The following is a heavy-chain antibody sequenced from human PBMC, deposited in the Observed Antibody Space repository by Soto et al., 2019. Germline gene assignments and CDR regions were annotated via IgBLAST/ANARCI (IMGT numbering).Heavy chain of an antibody. Sequence: QVQLQQWGAGLLKPSETLSLTCAVYGGSFSGYYWSWIRQPPGKGLEWIGEINHSGSTNYNPSLKRPVTISVHPSKNHFSLKLSSVTAADTAVYYCARGGYSYGLPSWGQGTLVTVSS. CDR1: GGSFSGYY. CDR2: INHSGST. J-gene: IGHJ5*02. V-gene: IGHV4-34*01. CDR3: ARGGYSYGLPS. D-gene: IGHD5-18*01.